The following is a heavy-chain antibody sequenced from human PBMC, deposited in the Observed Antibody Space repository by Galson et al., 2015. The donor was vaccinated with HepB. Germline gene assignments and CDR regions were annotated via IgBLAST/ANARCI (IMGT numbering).Heavy chain of an antibody. V-gene: IGHV4-59*08. CDR1: GGSISSYY. CDR2: IYYSGST. CDR3: ARHRRVYGDLIDY. D-gene: IGHD4-17*01. Sequence: ETLSLTCTVSGGSISSYYWSWIRQPPGKGLEWIGYIYYSGSTNYNPSLKSRVTISVDTSKNQFSLKLSSVTAADTAVYYCARHRRVYGDLIDYWGQGTLVTVSS. J-gene: IGHJ4*01.